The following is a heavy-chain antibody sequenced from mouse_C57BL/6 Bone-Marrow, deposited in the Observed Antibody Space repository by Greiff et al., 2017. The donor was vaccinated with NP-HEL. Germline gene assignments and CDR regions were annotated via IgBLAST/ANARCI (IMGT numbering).Heavy chain of an antibody. CDR1: GYTFTNYW. D-gene: IGHD1-1*01. J-gene: IGHJ4*01. Sequence: QVQLQQSGAELVRPGTSVKMSCKASGYTFTNYWIGWAKQRPGHGLEWIGDIYPGGGYTNYNEKFKGKATLTADKSSSTAYMQLSSLTSEDSAIYYCARGGYYYGPHYYAMDYWGQGTSVTVSS. CDR3: ARGGYYYGPHYYAMDY. CDR2: IYPGGGYT. V-gene: IGHV1-63*01.